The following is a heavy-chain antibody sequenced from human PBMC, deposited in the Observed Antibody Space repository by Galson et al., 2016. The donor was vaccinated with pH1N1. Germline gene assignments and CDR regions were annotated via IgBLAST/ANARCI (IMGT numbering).Heavy chain of an antibody. CDR1: GFTFGDYG. CDR3: ASRPGIAVPGLLDF. J-gene: IGHJ4*02. Sequence: SLRLSCAASGFTFGDYGMTWVRQAPGKGLEWVASINYIGGNIAYADSMKSRFTISRDNAKSSLYLQMNSLRAEDTALYYCASRPGIAVPGLLDFWGQGTLVIVSS. V-gene: IGHV3-20*04. CDR2: INYIGGNI. D-gene: IGHD6-19*01.